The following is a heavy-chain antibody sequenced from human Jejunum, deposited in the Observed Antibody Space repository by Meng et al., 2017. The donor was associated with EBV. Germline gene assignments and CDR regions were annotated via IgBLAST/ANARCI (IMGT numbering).Heavy chain of an antibody. J-gene: IGHJ4*02. D-gene: IGHD3-10*01. V-gene: IGHV3-74*01. CDR3: ASQVSGSVSFYRDY. CDR1: RLLFSKYW. CDR2: ISTDGITT. Sequence: EVQLVESGGGLVQPGGSLTLSCAASRLLFSKYWMYWVRQAPGKGLVLVSDISTDGITTNYADSVKGRFTISRDNAKGTVYLQMNSLRAEDTAVYYCASQVSGSVSFYRDYWGQGTLVNVSS.